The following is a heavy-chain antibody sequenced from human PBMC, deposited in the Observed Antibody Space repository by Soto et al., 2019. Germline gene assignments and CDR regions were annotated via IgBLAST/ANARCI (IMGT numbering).Heavy chain of an antibody. CDR3: ATARYYYDSSGYSDAFDI. V-gene: IGHV1-24*01. CDR1: GYTLTELS. J-gene: IGHJ3*02. Sequence: QVQLVQSGAEVKKPGASVKVSCKVSGYTLTELSMHWVRQAPGKGLEWMGGFDPEDGETIYAQKFQGRVTMTEDTSTDTAYMELSSLRSEDTAVYYCATARYYYDSSGYSDAFDIWGQGTMVTVSS. CDR2: FDPEDGET. D-gene: IGHD3-22*01.